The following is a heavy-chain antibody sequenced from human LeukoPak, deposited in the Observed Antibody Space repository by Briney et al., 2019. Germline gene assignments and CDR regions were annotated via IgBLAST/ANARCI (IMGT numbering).Heavy chain of an antibody. CDR3: ATNSGYDTWFDP. Sequence: SETLSLTCAVYGGSFSGYYWSWIRQPPGKGLEWIGEINHSGSTNYNPSLKSRVTISVDTSKNQFSLKLSSVTAADTAVYYCATNSGYDTWFDPWGQGTLVTVSS. J-gene: IGHJ5*02. V-gene: IGHV4-34*01. CDR2: INHSGST. D-gene: IGHD5-12*01. CDR1: GGSFSGYY.